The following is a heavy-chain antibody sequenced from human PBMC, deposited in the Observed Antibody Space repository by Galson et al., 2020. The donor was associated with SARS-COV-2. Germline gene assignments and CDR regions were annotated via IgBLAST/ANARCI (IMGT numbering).Heavy chain of an antibody. CDR1: GYNLTELS. CDR3: ATGRGSGKNKWFDP. J-gene: IGHJ5*02. V-gene: IGHV1-24*01. D-gene: IGHD3-10*01. CDR2: FDPDDGET. Sequence: VKVSCKVSGYNLTELSMHWVRQAPGKGLEWMGGFDPDDGETIYAQKFQGRVTMTEDTSTDTAYMELSSLRSEDTAVYYCATGRGSGKNKWFDPWGQGTLVTVSS.